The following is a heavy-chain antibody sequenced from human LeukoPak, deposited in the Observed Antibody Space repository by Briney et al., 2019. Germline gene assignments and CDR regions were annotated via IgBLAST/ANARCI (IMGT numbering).Heavy chain of an antibody. J-gene: IGHJ4*02. Sequence: GGSLRLSCAASRVAFYVDGMQSVPQAPGKGLEWVAVIWYDGSNKDYADSVKGRFTISRDNSKNTLYLQMNSLRAEDEAIAYYSRARNNYDTSCFSALDYWGQGTLVTVSS. CDR2: IWYDGSNK. D-gene: IGHD3-16*01. CDR1: RVAFYVDG. V-gene: IGHV3-33*01. CDR3: SRARNNYDTSCFSALDY.